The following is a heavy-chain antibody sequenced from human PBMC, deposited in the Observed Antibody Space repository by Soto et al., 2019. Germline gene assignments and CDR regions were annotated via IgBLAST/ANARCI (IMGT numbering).Heavy chain of an antibody. Sequence: SETLSLTCTVSGGSISSGDYYWSWIRQPPGKGLEWIGYIYYSGSTYYNPSLKSRVTISVDTSKNQFSLNLTSVTAADTAVYFCARDTAYYYGLDVWGQGTTVTVSS. D-gene: IGHD4-17*01. CDR3: ARDTAYYYGLDV. J-gene: IGHJ6*02. CDR1: GGSISSGDYY. CDR2: IYYSGST. V-gene: IGHV4-30-4*01.